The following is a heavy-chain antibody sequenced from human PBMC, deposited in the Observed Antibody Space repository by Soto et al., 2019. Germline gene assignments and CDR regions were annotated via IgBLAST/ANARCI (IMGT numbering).Heavy chain of an antibody. CDR3: ARSEYQLLFRNPHAFDI. CDR2: IYYSGST. D-gene: IGHD2-2*01. V-gene: IGHV4-59*13. Sequence: SETLSLTCTVSGGSISSYYWSWIRQPPGKGLEWIGYIYYSGSTNYNPSLKSRVTISVDTSKNQFSLKLNSVTAADTAVYYCARSEYQLLFRNPHAFDIWGQGTMVTVSS. CDR1: GGSISSYY. J-gene: IGHJ3*02.